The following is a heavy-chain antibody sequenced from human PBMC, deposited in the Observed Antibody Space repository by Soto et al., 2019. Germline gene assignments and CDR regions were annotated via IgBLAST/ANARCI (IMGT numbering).Heavy chain of an antibody. CDR1: GYTFTSYG. J-gene: IGHJ4*02. D-gene: IGHD3-9*01. CDR3: ARDSLEDILTGFYYVDY. V-gene: IGHV1-18*01. CDR2: ISAYNGNT. Sequence: QVQLVQSGAEVKKPGASVKVSCKASGYTFTSYGISWVRQAPGQGLEWMGWISAYNGNTNYAQKLQGRVTMTTDTSTRTGDMELRSLSSDDTAVYYCARDSLEDILTGFYYVDYWGQGTLVAFSS.